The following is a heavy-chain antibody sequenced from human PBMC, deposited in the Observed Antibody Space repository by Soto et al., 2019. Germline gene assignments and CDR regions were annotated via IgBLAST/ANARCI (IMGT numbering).Heavy chain of an antibody. CDR1: GYTFSSYG. J-gene: IGHJ4*02. Sequence: QVELVQSGAEVKKPGASVKVSCKASGYTFSSYGITWVRRAPGQGLEWMGWISANNGKTKYAEKFQGRVTLTKDTSTSTDYMELRSLRSGDTALYYCARAGMGVPANFNANWGQGTLVTVSS. CDR2: ISANNGKT. CDR3: ARAGMGVPANFNAN. V-gene: IGHV1-18*04. D-gene: IGHD2-2*01.